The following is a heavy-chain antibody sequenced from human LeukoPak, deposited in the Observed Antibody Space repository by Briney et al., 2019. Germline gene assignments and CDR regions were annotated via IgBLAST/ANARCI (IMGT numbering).Heavy chain of an antibody. CDR1: GFSFGAYL. Sequence: GGSLRLSCTASGFSFGAYLISWVRQAPGKGLEWVANIKSDGSEKYYLDSVKGRFTISRDNAKNSLYLQMNSLRAEDSAVYYCARYCTFRTCSGTKFDSWGQGTLVTVSS. CDR2: IKSDGSEK. D-gene: IGHD1-1*01. V-gene: IGHV3-7*01. CDR3: ARYCTFRTCSGTKFDS. J-gene: IGHJ4*02.